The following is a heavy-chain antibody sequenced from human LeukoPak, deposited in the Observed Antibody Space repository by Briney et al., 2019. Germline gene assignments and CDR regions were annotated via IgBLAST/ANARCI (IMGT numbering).Heavy chain of an antibody. CDR1: GFTFNTYW. J-gene: IGHJ6*02. V-gene: IGHV3-7*01. CDR3: ARFGVAYGVDV. CDR2: IKQDGSVT. D-gene: IGHD3-10*01. Sequence: GGSLRLSCVASGFTFNTYWMGWVRQTPGRGLDWVAYIKQDGSVTHYVDSVKGRFTISRDNAQNSLFLQMHSLRAEDTAVYYCARFGVAYGVDVWGQGTTVTVSS.